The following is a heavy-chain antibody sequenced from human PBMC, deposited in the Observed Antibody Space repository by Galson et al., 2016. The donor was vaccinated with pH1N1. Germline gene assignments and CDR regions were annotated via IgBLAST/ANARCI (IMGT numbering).Heavy chain of an antibody. CDR2: VIPIFSIV. J-gene: IGHJ3*02. D-gene: IGHD2-21*01. Sequence: SVKVSCRASGGAFSRNAISWVRQAPGQGLECMGRVIPIFSIVKYAQKFQGRVTISADKSTSTAYMELSNLSSEDTAVYYCARSPSMVVAPGEPFDIWGQGTMVTVSS. CDR1: GGAFSRNA. V-gene: IGHV1-69*04. CDR3: ARSPSMVVAPGEPFDI.